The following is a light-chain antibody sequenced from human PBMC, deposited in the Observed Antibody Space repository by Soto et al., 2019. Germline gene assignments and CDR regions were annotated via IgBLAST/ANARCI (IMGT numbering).Light chain of an antibody. V-gene: IGLV1-44*01. CDR3: AAWDDSLNGRV. CDR1: SSNIGAHYD. CDR2: TNN. Sequence: QSVLTQPPSVSGAPGQRVTISCTGSSSNIGAHYDVHWYQQLPGTAPNLLIFTNNQRPSGVPDRFSGSKSGTSASLAISGLQSEDEADYYCAAWDDSLNGRVFGTGTKVTVL. J-gene: IGLJ1*01.